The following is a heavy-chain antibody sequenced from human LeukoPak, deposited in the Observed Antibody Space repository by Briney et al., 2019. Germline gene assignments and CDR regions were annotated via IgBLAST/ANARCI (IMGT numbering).Heavy chain of an antibody. CDR1: GYLISNGYY. CDR2: IHHSGST. Sequence: PSETLSLTCAVSGYLISNGYYWGWVRQPPGKGLEWIGSIHHSGSTYYSPSLKSRVSMSVDTSKNQFSLNLSSLTAADTAMYYCASLPRYCSGNSCSGMDVWGKGTTVTVSS. V-gene: IGHV4-38-2*01. CDR3: ASLPRYCSGNSCSGMDV. J-gene: IGHJ6*04. D-gene: IGHD2-15*01.